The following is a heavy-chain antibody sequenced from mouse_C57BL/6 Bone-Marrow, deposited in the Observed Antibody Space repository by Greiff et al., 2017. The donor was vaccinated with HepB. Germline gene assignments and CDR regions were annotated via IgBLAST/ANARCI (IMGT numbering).Heavy chain of an antibody. CDR1: GYTFTTYP. CDR2: FHPYNDDT. Sequence: VKLQESGAELVKPGASVKMSCKASGYTFTTYPIEWMKQNHGKSLEWIGNFHPYNDDTKYNEKFKGKATLTVEKSSSTVYLELSRLTSDDSAVYYCARRVWLRRGGSYYFDYWGQGTTLTVSS. V-gene: IGHV1-47*01. J-gene: IGHJ2*01. D-gene: IGHD2-2*01. CDR3: ARRVWLRRGGSYYFDY.